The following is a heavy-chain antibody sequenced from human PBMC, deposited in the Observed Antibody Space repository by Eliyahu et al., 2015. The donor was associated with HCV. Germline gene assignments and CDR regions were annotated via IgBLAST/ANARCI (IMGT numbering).Heavy chain of an antibody. CDR1: XFXFSSYS. V-gene: IGHV3-48*02. J-gene: IGHJ2*01. Sequence: EVQLVXSGGGLVQPGGSLXLSCAASXFXFSSYSMNXVRQAPGKGLVXVSYISSSSSTIYYADSVKGRFTISRDNAKNSLYLQMNSLRDEDTAVYYCARDIGWELRSYWYFDLWGRGTLVTVSS. CDR3: ARDIGWELRSYWYFDL. D-gene: IGHD1-26*01. CDR2: ISSSSSTI.